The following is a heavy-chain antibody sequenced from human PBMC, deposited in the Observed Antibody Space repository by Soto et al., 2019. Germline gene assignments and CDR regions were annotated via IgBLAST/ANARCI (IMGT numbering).Heavy chain of an antibody. J-gene: IGHJ6*02. CDR1: GFTFSNAW. V-gene: IGHV3-15*07. CDR2: IKSKTDGGTT. CDR3: TTHVGYRSSTSCPSGYYYYYGMDV. D-gene: IGHD2-2*01. Sequence: GGSLRLSCAASGFTFSNAWMNWVRQAPGKGLEWVGRIKSKTDGGTTDYAAPVKGRFTISRDDSKNTLYLQMNSLKTEDTAVYYCTTHVGYRSSTSCPSGYYYYYGMDVWGQGTTVTVSS.